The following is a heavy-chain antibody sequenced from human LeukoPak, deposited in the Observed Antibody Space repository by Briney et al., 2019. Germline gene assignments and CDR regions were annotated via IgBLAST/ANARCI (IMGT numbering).Heavy chain of an antibody. Sequence: GGSLRLSCAASGFTFSSYAMSWVRQAPGKGLEWVSAISGSGGSTYYADSVKGRFTISRDNSKNTLYLQMNSLRAEDTAVYYCAKDRLLDWLPRLFDYWGQGTLVTVSS. D-gene: IGHD3-9*01. CDR3: AKDRLLDWLPRLFDY. CDR2: ISGSGGST. CDR1: GFTFSSYA. J-gene: IGHJ4*02. V-gene: IGHV3-23*01.